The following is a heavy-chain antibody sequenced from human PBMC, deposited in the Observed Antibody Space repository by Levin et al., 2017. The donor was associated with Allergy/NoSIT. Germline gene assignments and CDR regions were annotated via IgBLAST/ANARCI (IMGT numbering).Heavy chain of an antibody. D-gene: IGHD6-19*01. Sequence: SETLSLTCAISGDSVSSNSATWNWIRQSPSRGLEWLGRTYYRSKWYNDYAVSVKSRITINPDTSKNQFSLQLNSVTPEDTAVYYCASGRGDIAVAGTTHFDYWGQGTLVTVSS. J-gene: IGHJ4*02. CDR3: ASGRGDIAVAGTTHFDY. CDR1: GDSVSSNSAT. CDR2: TYYRSKWYN. V-gene: IGHV6-1*01.